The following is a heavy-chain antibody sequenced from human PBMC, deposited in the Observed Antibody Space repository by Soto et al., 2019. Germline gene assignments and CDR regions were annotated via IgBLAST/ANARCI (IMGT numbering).Heavy chain of an antibody. J-gene: IGHJ5*02. CDR3: ARVPDR. CDR2: IYHSGST. D-gene: IGHD2-2*01. V-gene: IGHV4-30-2*01. CDR1: CCPNSCGGYY. Sequence: TSENLSLPCTVSCCPNSCGGYYWSWIRQHPGTGLEWIGYIYHSGSTYYNPSLKSRVTISVDRSKNQFSLKLSSVTAADTAVYYCARVPDRWGQGTLVT.